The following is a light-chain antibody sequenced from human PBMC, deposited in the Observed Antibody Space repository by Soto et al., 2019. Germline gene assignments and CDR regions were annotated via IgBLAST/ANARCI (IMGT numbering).Light chain of an antibody. Sequence: IVMTQSPATLSVSPGERATLSCRASQSVSSNLAWYQQKPGQAPRLLIYGASRRATGIPDRFSGRESGTDFTLTITTLEPEDSAVYFCQQYASSPYTFGQGTKVDIK. CDR2: GAS. V-gene: IGKV3-20*01. CDR3: QQYASSPYT. J-gene: IGKJ2*01. CDR1: QSVSSN.